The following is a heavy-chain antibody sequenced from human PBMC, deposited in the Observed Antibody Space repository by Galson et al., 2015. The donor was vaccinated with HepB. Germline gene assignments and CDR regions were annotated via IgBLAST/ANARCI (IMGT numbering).Heavy chain of an antibody. CDR1: GFTFSSYA. Sequence: LRLSCAASGFTFSSYAMHWVRQAPGKGLEWVAVISYDGSNKYYADSVKGRFTISRDNSKNTLYLQMNSLRAEDTAVYYCARTGYYYDSSGYYKGVLGAFDIWGQGTMVTVSS. CDR3: ARTGYYYDSSGYYKGVLGAFDI. V-gene: IGHV3-30*04. J-gene: IGHJ3*02. D-gene: IGHD3-22*01. CDR2: ISYDGSNK.